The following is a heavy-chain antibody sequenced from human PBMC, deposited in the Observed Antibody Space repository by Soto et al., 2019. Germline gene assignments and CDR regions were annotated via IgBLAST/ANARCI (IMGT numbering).Heavy chain of an antibody. CDR2: VIPYFGTA. CDR3: ARVRMSFRRRGGHYYEDGMDV. J-gene: IGHJ6*02. CDR1: GGTFSTYS. Sequence: EQLVQSGAEVKKPGSSVKVSCEASGGTFSTYSISWVRQAPGHGLEWMGEVIPYFGTANHAQKFQGRVTLTVDASTSTADMELRSLRSEDTALYYCARVRMSFRRRGGHYYEDGMDVWGQGTRVTVSS. V-gene: IGHV1-69*01. D-gene: IGHD3-3*01.